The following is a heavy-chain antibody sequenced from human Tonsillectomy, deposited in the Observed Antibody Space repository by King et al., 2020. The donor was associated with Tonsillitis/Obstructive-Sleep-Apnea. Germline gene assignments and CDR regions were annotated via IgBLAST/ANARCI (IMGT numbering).Heavy chain of an antibody. CDR2: ISSSSSYT. Sequence: QLVQSGGGLVKPGGSLRLSCSASGFTFSDYYMSWIRQAPGKGLEWVSYISSSSSYTNYADFVKGRFTISIDNAKNSLDLQMNSLRAEDTAVYYCARVSTGDYGGNSDWFDPWGQGTLVTVSS. J-gene: IGHJ5*02. V-gene: IGHV3-11*05. CDR1: GFTFSDYY. CDR3: ARVSTGDYGGNSDWFDP. D-gene: IGHD4-23*01.